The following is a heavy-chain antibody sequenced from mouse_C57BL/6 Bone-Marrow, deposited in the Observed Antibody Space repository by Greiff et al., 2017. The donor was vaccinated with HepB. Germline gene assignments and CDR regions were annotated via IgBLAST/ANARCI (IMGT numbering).Heavy chain of an antibody. V-gene: IGHV1-22*01. CDR3: ARNYYGSYYYAMDY. CDR1: GYTFTDYN. J-gene: IGHJ4*01. D-gene: IGHD1-1*01. Sequence: EVQLQQSGPELVKPGASVKMSCKASGYTFTDYNMHWVKQSHGKSLEWIGYINPNNGGTSYNQKFKGKATLTVNKSSSTAYMELRSLTSEDSAVYYCARNYYGSYYYAMDYWGQGTSVTVSS. CDR2: INPNNGGT.